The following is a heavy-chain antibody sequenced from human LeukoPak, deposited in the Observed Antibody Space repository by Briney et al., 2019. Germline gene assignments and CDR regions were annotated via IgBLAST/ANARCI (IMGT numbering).Heavy chain of an antibody. CDR3: AREDGNSIIDY. Sequence: SETLSLTCAVYGGSFSGYYWSWIRQPPGKGLEWIGEINHSGSTNYNPSLKSRVTISVDTSKNQFSLKLSSVTAGDTAVYYCAREDGNSIIDYWGQGTLVTVSS. CDR1: GGSFSGYY. CDR2: INHSGST. D-gene: IGHD4-23*01. V-gene: IGHV4-34*01. J-gene: IGHJ4*02.